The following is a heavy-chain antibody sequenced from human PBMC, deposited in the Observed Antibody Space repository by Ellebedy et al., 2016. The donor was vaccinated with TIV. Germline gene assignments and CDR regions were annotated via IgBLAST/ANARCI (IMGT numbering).Heavy chain of an antibody. Sequence: ASVKVSXKASGGTFSNYAISWVRQAPGQGLEWMGVIIPIFGSGNYAQKFQDRVTITADESTSTAYMELSSLRSDDTAVYYCARDFLRAPDGSGTYNNWFDPWGQGTLVTVSS. CDR1: GGTFSNYA. CDR3: ARDFLRAPDGSGTYNNWFDP. J-gene: IGHJ5*02. V-gene: IGHV1-69*13. CDR2: IIPIFGSG. D-gene: IGHD3-10*01.